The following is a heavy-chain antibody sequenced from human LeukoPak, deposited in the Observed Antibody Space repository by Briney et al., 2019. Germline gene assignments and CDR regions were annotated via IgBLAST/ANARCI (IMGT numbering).Heavy chain of an antibody. J-gene: IGHJ4*02. V-gene: IGHV3-66*01. CDR3: ARYLHSSGSYYFDY. CDR1: GFTVSSNY. CDR2: IYSGGST. D-gene: IGHD3-22*01. Sequence: GGSLRLPCAASGFTVSSNYMSWVRQAPGKGLEWVSIIYSGGSTYYAESVKGRFTISRDNSKNTLYLQMNSLRAEDTAVYYCARYLHSSGSYYFDYWGQGTLVTVSS.